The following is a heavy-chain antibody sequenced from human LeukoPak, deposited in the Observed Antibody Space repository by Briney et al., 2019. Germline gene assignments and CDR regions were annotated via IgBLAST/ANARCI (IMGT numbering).Heavy chain of an antibody. D-gene: IGHD6-19*01. J-gene: IGHJ3*02. CDR3: ARPHPHYSSGWYSAFDI. CDR2: IYYSGST. V-gene: IGHV4-39*01. CDR1: GGSISSSSYY. Sequence: SETLSLTCTVSGGSISSSSYYWGWIRQPPGQGLEWIGSIYYSGSTYYNPSLKSRVTISVDTSKNQFSLKLSSVTAADTAVYYCARPHPHYSSGWYSAFDIWGQGTMVTVSS.